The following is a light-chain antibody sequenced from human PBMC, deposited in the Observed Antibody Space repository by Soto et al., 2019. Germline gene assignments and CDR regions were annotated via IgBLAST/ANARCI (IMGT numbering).Light chain of an antibody. CDR1: ESIVNNN. CDR2: GAS. CDR3: QQYGDSPPEYT. Sequence: VLTQSPGTLSLSPGERATLSCRASESIVNNNLAWYQQKPGQAPRLLISGASNRATGVPDRFSGSGSGSDFTLTIDRLEPEDFAVFYSQQYGDSPPEYTFGQGTKLEIK. J-gene: IGKJ2*01. V-gene: IGKV3-20*01.